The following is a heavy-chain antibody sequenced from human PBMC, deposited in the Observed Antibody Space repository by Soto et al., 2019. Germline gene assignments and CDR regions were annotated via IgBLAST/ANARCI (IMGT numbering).Heavy chain of an antibody. Sequence: GGCQRLSCAASEITFSSYAMHWNHQAPGKGLEYVSAISSNGGSTYYVNSVKGRFTISRDNSKNTLYLQMGSLRAEDMAVYYCARDKSSSWFDHMDYWGQGTLVTVFS. V-gene: IGHV3-64*01. J-gene: IGHJ4*02. CDR3: ARDKSSSWFDHMDY. D-gene: IGHD6-13*01. CDR1: EITFSSYA. CDR2: ISSNGGST.